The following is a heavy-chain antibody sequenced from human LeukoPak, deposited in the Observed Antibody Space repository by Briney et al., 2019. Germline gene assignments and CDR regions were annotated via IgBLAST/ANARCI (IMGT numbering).Heavy chain of an antibody. D-gene: IGHD2-15*01. Sequence: ASVTVSCKASGYTFTGYYMHWVRQAPGQGLEWMGWINPNSGGTNYAQKFQGRVTMTRDTSISTAYMELSRLRSDDTAVYYCAVCSGGSCDRIDPWGQGTLVTISS. J-gene: IGHJ5*02. CDR1: GYTFTGYY. CDR3: AVCSGGSCDRIDP. CDR2: INPNSGGT. V-gene: IGHV1-2*02.